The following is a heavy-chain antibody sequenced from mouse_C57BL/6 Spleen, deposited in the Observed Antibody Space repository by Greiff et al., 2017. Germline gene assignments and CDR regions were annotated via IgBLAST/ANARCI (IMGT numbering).Heavy chain of an antibody. CDR2: IYPGDGDT. CDR1: GYAFSSSW. J-gene: IGHJ1*03. D-gene: IGHD2-5*01. Sequence: VKLQQSGPELVKPGASVKISCKASGYAFSSSWMNWVKQRPGKGLEWIGRIYPGDGDTNYNGKFKGKATLTADKSSSTAYMQLSSLTSEDSAVYFCARGYSNYPYWYFDVWGTGTTVTVSS. V-gene: IGHV1-82*01. CDR3: ARGYSNYPYWYFDV.